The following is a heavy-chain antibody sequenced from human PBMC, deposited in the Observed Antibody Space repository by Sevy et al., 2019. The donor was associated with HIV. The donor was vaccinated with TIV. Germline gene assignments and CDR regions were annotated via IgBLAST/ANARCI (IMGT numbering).Heavy chain of an antibody. CDR3: AGVSGYSSGWYASKGDAFDI. J-gene: IGHJ3*02. CDR2: ISSSSYI. V-gene: IGHV3-21*01. Sequence: GGSLRLSCVASGFTFSSYSMNWVRQAPGKGLEWVSSISSSSYIYYADSVKGRFTISRDNAKNSLYLQMNSLRAEDTAVYYCAGVSGYSSGWYASKGDAFDIWGQGTMVTVSS. D-gene: IGHD6-19*01. CDR1: GFTFSSYS.